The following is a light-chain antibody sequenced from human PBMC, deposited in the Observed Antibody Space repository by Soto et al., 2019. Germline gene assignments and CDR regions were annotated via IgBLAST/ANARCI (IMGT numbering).Light chain of an antibody. CDR3: AAWDDSLSGHWV. V-gene: IGLV1-47*01. J-gene: IGLJ3*02. Sequence: QLVLTQPPSASGTPGQRVTISCSGSSSNIGSNYVYWYQQLPGTAPKLLIYRNNQRPSGVPDRFSGSKSGTSASLAISGLQSEDEADYYCAAWDDSLSGHWVFGGGTKLTVL. CDR1: SSNIGSNY. CDR2: RNN.